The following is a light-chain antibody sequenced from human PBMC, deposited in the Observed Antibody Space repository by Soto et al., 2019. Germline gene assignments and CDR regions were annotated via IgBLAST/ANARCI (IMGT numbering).Light chain of an antibody. CDR3: QQYNSWPT. V-gene: IGKV3-15*01. J-gene: IGKJ1*01. Sequence: EVVMTQSPASLSVSPGDRATLSCRASQNIRTNLAWYQQKVGQAPRLLIYGSSTRASGIPARFSGSGSGTDFTLTISSLEPEDFAVYYCQQYNSWPTFGQGTKVDIK. CDR1: QNIRTN. CDR2: GSS.